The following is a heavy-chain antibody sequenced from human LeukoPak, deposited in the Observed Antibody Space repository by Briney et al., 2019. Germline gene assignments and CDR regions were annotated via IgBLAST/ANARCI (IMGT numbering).Heavy chain of an antibody. CDR3: ARQEDCSGGSCYSFIWFDP. J-gene: IGHJ5*02. CDR1: GGTFSSYA. Sequence: SVKVSCKASGGTFSSYAISWVRQAPGQGLEWVGRIIPTFGIANYAQKFQGRVTITADKSTSTAYMELSSLRSEDTAVYYCARQEDCSGGSCYSFIWFDPWGQGTLVTVSS. CDR2: IIPTFGIA. D-gene: IGHD2-15*01. V-gene: IGHV1-69*04.